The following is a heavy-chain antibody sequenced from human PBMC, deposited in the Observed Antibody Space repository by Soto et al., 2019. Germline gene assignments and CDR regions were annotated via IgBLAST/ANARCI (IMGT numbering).Heavy chain of an antibody. V-gene: IGHV1-69*01. CDR3: ARAPELQVVVVAATAFGLAYGMEV. CDR2: IIPIFGTA. Sequence: QVQLVQSGAEVKKPGSSVKVSCKASGGTFSSYAISWVRQAPGQGLEWMGGIIPIFGTANYAQKFQGRVTITAHEYTSKAYMELTSRSSEDMSGYYCARAPELQVVVVAATAFGLAYGMEVWGHGTAVTLSS. J-gene: IGHJ6*02. D-gene: IGHD2-15*01. CDR1: GGTFSSYA.